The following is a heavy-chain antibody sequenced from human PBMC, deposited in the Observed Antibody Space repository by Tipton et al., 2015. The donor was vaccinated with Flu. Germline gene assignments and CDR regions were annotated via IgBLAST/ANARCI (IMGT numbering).Heavy chain of an antibody. J-gene: IGHJ5*02. D-gene: IGHD4-11*01. CDR2: TFHSGNT. CDR1: GDSITGSNYY. V-gene: IGHV4-39*07. CDR3: ARRDYSNYVSVPKNWFDP. Sequence: TLSLTCGVSGDSITGSNYYWGWIRQPPGKGLEWIGNTFHSGNTYLNPSLKSRVTISIDTSKNEFSLKLSSVTAADTAVYYCARRDYSNYVSVPKNWFDPWGQGTLVTVSS.